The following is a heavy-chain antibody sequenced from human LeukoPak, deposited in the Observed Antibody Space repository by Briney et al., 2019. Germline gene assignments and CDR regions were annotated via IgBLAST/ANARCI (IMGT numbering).Heavy chain of an antibody. V-gene: IGHV3-23*01. D-gene: IGHD3-22*01. CDR2: ISGSGGST. CDR1: GFTFSSYG. J-gene: IGHJ3*02. Sequence: PGGSLRLSCAASGFTFSSYGMSWVRQAPGKGLEWVSAISGSGGSTYYADSVKGRFTISRDNSKNTLYLQMNSLRAEDTAVYYCAKAYYDSSGYYYKGAFDIWGQGTMVTVSS. CDR3: AKAYYDSSGYYYKGAFDI.